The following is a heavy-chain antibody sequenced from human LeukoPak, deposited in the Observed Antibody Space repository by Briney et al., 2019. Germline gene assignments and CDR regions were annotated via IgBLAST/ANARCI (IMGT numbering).Heavy chain of an antibody. V-gene: IGHV4-4*07. Sequence: SETLSLTCSVSGASINSYHWSWIRQSAGKGLEWIGRISSSRRVDYNPSLENRISMSVDTSRNELLLQLHSVTAADTAVYYCARSDHSHFVNWFDSWGQGTLVTVSS. J-gene: IGHJ5*01. CDR2: ISSSRRV. CDR3: ARSDHSHFVNWFDS. CDR1: GASINSYH. D-gene: IGHD4-11*01.